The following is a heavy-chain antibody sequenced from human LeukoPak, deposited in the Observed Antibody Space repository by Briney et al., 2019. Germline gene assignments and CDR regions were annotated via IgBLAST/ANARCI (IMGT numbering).Heavy chain of an antibody. CDR3: ARDGTMVRGVIIPPYFDY. V-gene: IGHV1-18*01. D-gene: IGHD3-10*01. CDR1: GYTFTSYG. J-gene: IGHJ4*02. CDR2: ISAYNGNT. Sequence: ASVKVSCKASGYTFTSYGISWVRQAPGQGLEWVGWISAYNGNTNYAQKLQGRVTMTTDTSTSTAYMELRSLRSDDTAVYYCARDGTMVRGVIIPPYFDYWGQGTLVTVSS.